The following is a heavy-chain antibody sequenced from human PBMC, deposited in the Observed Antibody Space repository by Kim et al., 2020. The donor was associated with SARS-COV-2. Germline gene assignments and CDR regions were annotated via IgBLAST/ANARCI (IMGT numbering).Heavy chain of an antibody. CDR1: GFTLSSGW. CDR2: INSDGIM. V-gene: IGHV3-74*01. J-gene: IGHJ5*02. CDR3: ARPSRGVAVAFDP. D-gene: IGHD2-15*01. Sequence: GGSLRLSCAASGFTLSSGWMYWVRQAPGKGLEWVSRINSDGIMGYADSVEGRFTISRDNAKNKLYLEMKSVRVEDTAVYYCARPSRGVAVAFDPWGQGTLVTVSS.